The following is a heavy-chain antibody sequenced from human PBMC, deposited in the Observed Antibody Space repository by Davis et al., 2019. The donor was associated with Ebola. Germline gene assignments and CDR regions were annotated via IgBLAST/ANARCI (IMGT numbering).Heavy chain of an antibody. CDR3: TTDVGRNHPDGTFDL. D-gene: IGHD4-23*01. CDR1: GFTFTYAW. CDR2: IKSETYGGTT. V-gene: IGHV3-15*01. Sequence: PGGSLRLSCAVSGFTFTYAWMSWVRQAPGKGLEWVGRIKSETYGGTTDYAAPVKGRFTISRDDSENTVYLQMNSLKTEDTAVYYCTTDVGRNHPDGTFDLWGQGTMVTVSS. J-gene: IGHJ3*01.